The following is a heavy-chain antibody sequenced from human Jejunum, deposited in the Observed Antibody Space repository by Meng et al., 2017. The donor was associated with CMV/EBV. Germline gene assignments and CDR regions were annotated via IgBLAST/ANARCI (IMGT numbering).Heavy chain of an antibody. CDR2: IYPGDSDT. Sequence: FPIYWIGWVRQMPGKGLEWMGIIYPGDSDTRYSPSFQGQVTISADKSISTAYLQWSSLKASDTAMYYCARLGELRFLEWLLPFDYWGQGTLVTVSS. CDR3: ARLGELRFLEWLLPFDY. V-gene: IGHV5-51*01. D-gene: IGHD3-3*01. CDR1: FPIYW. J-gene: IGHJ4*02.